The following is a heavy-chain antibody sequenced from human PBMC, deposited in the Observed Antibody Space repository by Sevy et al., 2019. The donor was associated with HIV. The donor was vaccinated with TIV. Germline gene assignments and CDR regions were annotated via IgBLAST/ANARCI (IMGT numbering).Heavy chain of an antibody. Sequence: GESLKISCAASGFTFSRSWMSWVRQAPGKGLEWVANIKEAGSEKYYVDSVKGRFTISRDNAKNSLYLQMNSLRAEDTAVYYCARDRLSGYDFWSAYSYWFDPWGQGTLVTVSS. CDR2: IKEAGSEK. CDR1: GFTFSRSW. V-gene: IGHV3-7*01. J-gene: IGHJ5*02. CDR3: ARDRLSGYDFWSAYSYWFDP. D-gene: IGHD3-3*01.